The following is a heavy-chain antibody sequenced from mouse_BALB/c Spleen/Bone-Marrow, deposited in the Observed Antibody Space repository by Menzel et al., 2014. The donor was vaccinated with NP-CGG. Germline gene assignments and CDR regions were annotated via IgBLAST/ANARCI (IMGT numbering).Heavy chain of an antibody. CDR1: GFTFSSYT. V-gene: IGHV5-6-4*01. CDR2: ISSGGSYT. Sequence: EVKLMESGGGLVKPGGSLKLSCAASGFTFSSYTMSWVRQTPEKRLEWVATISSGGSYTYYPDSVKGRFTISRDNAKNTLCLQMSSLKSEDTATYYCTRDLYDGYYYYAMDYWGQGTSVTVSS. J-gene: IGHJ4*01. CDR3: TRDLYDGYYYYAMDY. D-gene: IGHD2-3*01.